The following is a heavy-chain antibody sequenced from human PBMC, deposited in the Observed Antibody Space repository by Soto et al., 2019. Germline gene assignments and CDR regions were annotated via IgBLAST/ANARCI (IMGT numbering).Heavy chain of an antibody. CDR3: AARSSGYPY. D-gene: IGHD3-22*01. J-gene: IGHJ4*02. V-gene: IGHV3-23*01. Sequence: EVQLLESGGGLVQPGGSLRLSCAASGFTLSSDAMSWVRQAPGKGLEWVSLISSSGGGTYYADSVNGRFTISRDSSRNMLYLQMNSLRPEDTATYYCAARSSGYPYWGPGILVTVSS. CDR2: ISSSGGGT. CDR1: GFTLSSDA.